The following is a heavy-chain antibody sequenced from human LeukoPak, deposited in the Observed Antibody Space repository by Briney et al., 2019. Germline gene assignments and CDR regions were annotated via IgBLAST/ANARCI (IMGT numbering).Heavy chain of an antibody. Sequence: SETLSLTCTVSGGSISSGGYYWSWIRQHPGKGLEWIGYIYYSGSTYYNPSLKSRVAISVDTSKNQFSLKLSSVTAADTAVYYCARDLGYCTNGVCHTRFDYWGQGTLVAVSS. D-gene: IGHD2-8*01. V-gene: IGHV4-31*03. CDR3: ARDLGYCTNGVCHTRFDY. CDR2: IYYSGST. J-gene: IGHJ4*02. CDR1: GGSISSGGYY.